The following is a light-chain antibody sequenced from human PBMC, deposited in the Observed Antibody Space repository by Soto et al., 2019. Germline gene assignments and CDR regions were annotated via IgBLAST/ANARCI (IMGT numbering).Light chain of an antibody. CDR3: AAWDDSLSGWV. V-gene: IGLV1-44*01. CDR2: TNY. CDR1: SSNVGSNT. Sequence: QPVLAQPPSASGTPGQRVTISCSGSSSNVGSNTVNWYQHVPGTAPKLLIYTNYQRPSGVPDRFSGSKSRTSASLAISGLQSEDEADYYCAAWDDSLSGWVFGGGTKLTVL. J-gene: IGLJ3*02.